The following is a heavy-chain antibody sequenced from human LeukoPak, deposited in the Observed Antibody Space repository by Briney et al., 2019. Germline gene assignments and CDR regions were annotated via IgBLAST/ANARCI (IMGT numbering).Heavy chain of an antibody. CDR2: IYYSGNT. CDR1: GGSISSYY. J-gene: IGHJ4*02. CDR3: ARVGDGNFDY. Sequence: SETLSLTCTVSGGSISSYYWSWSRQSPGKGLEWIGYIYYSGNTNKNPSLKSRLIISIDTSKNQYSLKLSSVTAADTAVYYCARVGDGNFDYWGQGSLVTVSS. V-gene: IGHV4-59*01.